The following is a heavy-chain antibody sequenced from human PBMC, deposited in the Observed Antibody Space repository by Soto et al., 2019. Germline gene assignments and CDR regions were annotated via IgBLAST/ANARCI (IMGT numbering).Heavy chain of an antibody. J-gene: IGHJ5*02. CDR1: GFTFSCHA. Sequence: PGGSLRLSCAASGFTFSCHAMSWVRQAPGKGLEWVSAISGSGGSTYYADSVKGRFTISRDNSKNTLYLQMNSLRAEDTAVYYCAKPGKYCSSTSCYFDPWGQGTTVTVSS. V-gene: IGHV3-23*01. CDR2: ISGSGGST. D-gene: IGHD2-2*01. CDR3: AKPGKYCSSTSCYFDP.